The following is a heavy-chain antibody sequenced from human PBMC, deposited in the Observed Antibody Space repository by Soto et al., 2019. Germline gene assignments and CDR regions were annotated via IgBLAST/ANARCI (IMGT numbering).Heavy chain of an antibody. D-gene: IGHD6-13*01. J-gene: IGHJ6*02. CDR2: ISSCSSYI. V-gene: IGHV3-21*01. CDR3: ARDGPSSSWSVYYYYGMDV. CDR1: GFTFSSYS. Sequence: EVQLVESGGGLVKPGGSLRLSCAASGFTFSSYSMNWVRQAPGKGLEWVSSISSCSSYIYYADSVKGRFTISRDNAKNSLYLQMNSLRAEDTAVYYCARDGPSSSWSVYYYYGMDVWGQGTTVTVSS.